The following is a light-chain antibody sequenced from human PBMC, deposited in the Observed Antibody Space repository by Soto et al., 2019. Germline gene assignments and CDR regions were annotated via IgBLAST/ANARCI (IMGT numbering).Light chain of an antibody. Sequence: AIQMTQSPSSLSASVGDRVTVTCRASQGIRNDLVCYQQKPGKAPKLLIYAASSLKSRVPSRFSGSGSRTDFTLTISSLPPEDSATYYWLQDYNYPTWTFGQGTKVDIK. CDR2: AAS. CDR3: LQDYNYPTWT. V-gene: IGKV1-6*01. J-gene: IGKJ1*01. CDR1: QGIRND.